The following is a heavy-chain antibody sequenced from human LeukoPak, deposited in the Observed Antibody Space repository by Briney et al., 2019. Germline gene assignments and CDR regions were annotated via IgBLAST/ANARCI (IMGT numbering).Heavy chain of an antibody. V-gene: IGHV3-23*01. CDR3: AKGDSSGYYYPLGYFDY. D-gene: IGHD3-22*01. J-gene: IGHJ4*02. Sequence: GGSLRLSCAASGFTFRSYAMRWVRQAPGKELECVSGISGGSDTTFYADSVKGRFTISRDNSKNTLYLQMNSLRAEDTAVYYCAKGDSSGYYYPLGYFDYWGQGTLVTVSS. CDR2: ISGGSDTT. CDR1: GFTFRSYA.